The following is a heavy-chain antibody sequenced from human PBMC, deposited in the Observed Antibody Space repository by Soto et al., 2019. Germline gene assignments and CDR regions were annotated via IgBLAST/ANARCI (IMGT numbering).Heavy chain of an antibody. J-gene: IGHJ6*02. CDR1: GYSFTDDY. CDR2: INPLSGST. V-gene: IGHV1-2*02. D-gene: IGHD2-21*02. CDR3: ARAVYCGDDCYSYGMDV. Sequence: QVQVVQSGAEVTKPGASVKISCKTSGYSFTDDYLHWVRQAPGQGLEWVGWINPLSGSTNFAQKFLGRVSMTRNTYISTAYMELFSLTSDDTALYYCARAVYCGDDCYSYGMDVWGQGTTVTVSS.